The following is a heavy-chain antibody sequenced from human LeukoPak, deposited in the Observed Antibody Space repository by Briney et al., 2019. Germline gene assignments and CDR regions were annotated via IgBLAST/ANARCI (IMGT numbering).Heavy chain of an antibody. CDR2: ISYDGSNK. CDR3: SAGLRGYFDY. V-gene: IGHV3-30*03. J-gene: IGHJ4*02. Sequence: GRSLRLSCAASGFIISTYGMQWVRQAPGKGLEWVAVISYDGSNKHYTDSVKGRFTISRDNSKNTLYLQMNSLRAEDTAVYYCSAGLRGYFDYWGQGTLVTVSS. D-gene: IGHD2-21*02. CDR1: GFIISTYG.